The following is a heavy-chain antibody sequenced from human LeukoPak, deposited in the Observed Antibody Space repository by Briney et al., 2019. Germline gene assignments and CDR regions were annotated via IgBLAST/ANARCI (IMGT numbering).Heavy chain of an antibody. J-gene: IGHJ4*02. CDR2: IYSGGST. D-gene: IGHD3-3*01. Sequence: GGSLRLSCAASGFTFSDYYMSWIRQAPGKGLEWVSVIYSGGSTYYADSVKGRFTISRDNSKNTLYLQMNSLRAEDTAVYYCAAQITIQDYWGQGTLVTVSS. CDR1: GFTFSDYY. CDR3: AAQITIQDY. V-gene: IGHV3-66*02.